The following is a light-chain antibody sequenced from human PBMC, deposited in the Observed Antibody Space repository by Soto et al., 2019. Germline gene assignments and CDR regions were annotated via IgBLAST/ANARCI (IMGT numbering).Light chain of an antibody. V-gene: IGLV1-44*01. CDR1: SSNIGSNT. J-gene: IGLJ3*02. Sequence: QSVLTQPPSASGTPGQRVTISCSGSSSNIGSNTVNWYQQLPGTAPKLLISSDNLRPSGVPDRFSGSKSGTSASLAISWLQSEDEADYYCATWDDSLSGCVFGGGTKVTVL. CDR2: SDN. CDR3: ATWDDSLSGCV.